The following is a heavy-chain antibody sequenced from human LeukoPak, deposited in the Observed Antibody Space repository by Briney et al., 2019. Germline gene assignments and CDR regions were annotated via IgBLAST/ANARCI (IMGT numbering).Heavy chain of an antibody. V-gene: IGHV1-69*05. CDR1: GGTFSSYA. Sequence: SVKVSCKASGGTFSSYAISWVRQAPGQGLEWMGGIIPIFGTANYAQKFQGRVTITTDESTSTAYMELSSLRSEDTAVYYCARGRWLQLGHAFDIWGQGTMVTVSS. CDR2: IIPIFGTA. CDR3: ARGRWLQLGHAFDI. J-gene: IGHJ3*02. D-gene: IGHD5-24*01.